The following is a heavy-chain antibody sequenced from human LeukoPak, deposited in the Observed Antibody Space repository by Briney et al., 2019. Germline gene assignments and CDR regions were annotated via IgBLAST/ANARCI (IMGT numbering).Heavy chain of an antibody. CDR3: ASVRGGN. CDR1: GFTFSDFW. V-gene: IGHV3-74*01. D-gene: IGHD3-16*01. J-gene: IGHJ4*02. Sequence: GGSLRLSCAASGFTFSDFWRCWVRQAPGKGLVWIGNINEHGTTAYADSVKGRVTISRDNAKNILCLQMNSLRAEDTAVYYCASVRGGNWGQGTLVTVSS. CDR2: INEHGTT.